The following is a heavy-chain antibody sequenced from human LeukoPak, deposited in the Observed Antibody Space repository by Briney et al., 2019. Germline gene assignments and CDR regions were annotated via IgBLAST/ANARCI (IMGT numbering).Heavy chain of an antibody. D-gene: IGHD6-13*01. J-gene: IGHJ4*02. CDR3: ARDKDSSSSFDY. V-gene: IGHV3-30*02. CDR2: IRYDGSRK. Sequence: PGGSLRLSCAASGFIFSSYGMHWVRQAPDKGLEWVAFIRYDGSRKYYADSVKGRFTISRDNSKNTLYLQMNSLRAEDTAVYYCARDKDSSSSFDYWGQGTLVTVSS. CDR1: GFIFSSYG.